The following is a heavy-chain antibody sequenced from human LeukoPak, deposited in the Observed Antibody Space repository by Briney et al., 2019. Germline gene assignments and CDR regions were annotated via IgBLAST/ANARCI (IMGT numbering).Heavy chain of an antibody. CDR3: ARDGYGQQLVREH. D-gene: IGHD6-13*01. Sequence: ASVKVSCKASGYTFTGYYMHWVRQAPGQGLEWMGWINPNSGGTNYAQKFQGRVTMTRDTSISTAYMELSRLRSDDTAVYYCARDGYGQQLVREHWGQGTLVTVSS. J-gene: IGHJ1*01. CDR1: GYTFTGYY. CDR2: INPNSGGT. V-gene: IGHV1-2*02.